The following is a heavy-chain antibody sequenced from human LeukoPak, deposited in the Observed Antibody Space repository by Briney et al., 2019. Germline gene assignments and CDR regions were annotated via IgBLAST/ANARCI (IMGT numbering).Heavy chain of an antibody. CDR2: ISSSSSYI. J-gene: IGHJ4*02. D-gene: IGHD6-13*01. CDR1: GFTFSSYS. V-gene: IGHV3-21*04. CDR3: ARDRGIAAAGVFDY. Sequence: PGGSLRLSCAASGFTFSSYSMNWVRQAPGKGLEWVSSISSSSSYIYYADSVKGRFTISRDNAKNSLYLQMNSLRAEDTAVYYCARDRGIAAAGVFDYWGQGTLVTVSS.